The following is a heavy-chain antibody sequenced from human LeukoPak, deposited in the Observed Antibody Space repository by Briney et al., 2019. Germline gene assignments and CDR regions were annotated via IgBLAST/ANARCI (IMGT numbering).Heavy chain of an antibody. CDR2: ISGSEGST. CDR1: GFTFSSYA. CDR3: ARDSGSYD. V-gene: IGHV3-23*01. Sequence: SGGSLRLSCAASGFTFSSYAMSWVRQAPGKGLEWVSTISGSEGSTNYADSVKGRFTISGDNSKNTLYLQMNSLRAEDTAVYYCARDSGSYDWGQGTLVTVSS. D-gene: IGHD1-26*01. J-gene: IGHJ4*02.